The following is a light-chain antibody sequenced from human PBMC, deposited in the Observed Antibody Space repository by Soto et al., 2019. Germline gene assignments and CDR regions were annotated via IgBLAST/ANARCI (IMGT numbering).Light chain of an antibody. CDR3: CSHAGRDTYG. CDR2: EDF. J-gene: IGLJ1*01. Sequence: QSALTQPASVSGSPGQSISISCTGTSSDVGSGNFVSWYQHYPGKAPQLIIYEDFKRPSGVSSRFSGSKSGNTASLTISGLQAEDEAEYYCCSHAGRDTYGFGAGTKVTVL. CDR1: SSDVGSGNF. V-gene: IGLV2-23*01.